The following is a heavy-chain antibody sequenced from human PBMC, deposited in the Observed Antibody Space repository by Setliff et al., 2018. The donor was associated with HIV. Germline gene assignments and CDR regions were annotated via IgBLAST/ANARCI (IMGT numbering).Heavy chain of an antibody. Sequence: GASVKVSCKPSGYSFTNHYMHGVRQAPGQGLEWMGVSNPTGGSKRNTQKVQGRVAMTRDTSTSTVYMELSSMRSEDTAVYYCASAGAWQRNALDIWGQGTMVTVSS. CDR1: GYSFTNHY. J-gene: IGHJ3*02. D-gene: IGHD5-12*01. V-gene: IGHV1-46*01. CDR3: ASAGAWQRNALDI. CDR2: SNPTGGSK.